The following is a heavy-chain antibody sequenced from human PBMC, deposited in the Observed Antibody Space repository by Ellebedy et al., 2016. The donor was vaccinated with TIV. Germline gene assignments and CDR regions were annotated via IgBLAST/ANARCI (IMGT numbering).Heavy chain of an antibody. CDR3: ATDGSFGDYLSPTHAFVI. V-gene: IGHV3-7*01. J-gene: IGHJ3*02. CDR2: IRQDGSEK. CDR1: RFTFSSYW. Sequence: GESLKISCVASRFTFSSYWMTWVRQAPGKGLEWVANIRQDGSEKFYVDSVKGRFTISRDNAKNSLYLQMSSLKAEDTAVYYCATDGSFGDYLSPTHAFVIWGQGTMVTVSS. D-gene: IGHD4-17*01.